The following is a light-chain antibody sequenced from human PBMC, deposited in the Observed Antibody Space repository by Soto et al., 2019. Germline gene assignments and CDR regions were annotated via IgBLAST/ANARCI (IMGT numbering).Light chain of an antibody. CDR2: DAS. Sequence: DIAMTQSPSTLSASVGDRVTITCRASQSISSSFAWYQYKPGRAPQLLIFDASTLQTGVPSRFSGGGFGTEFTLTITGLLPDDFATYFCQQHNDFTAVTFGQGTKLEIK. CDR1: QSISSS. V-gene: IGKV1-5*01. J-gene: IGKJ2*01. CDR3: QQHNDFTAVT.